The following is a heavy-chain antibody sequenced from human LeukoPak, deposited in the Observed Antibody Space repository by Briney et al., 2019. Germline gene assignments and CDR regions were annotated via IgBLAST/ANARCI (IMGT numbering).Heavy chain of an antibody. CDR3: ARVGEKAFHLWPEIDY. Sequence: GGSLRLSCAASGFTFSSYSMSWVRQAPGKGQEWVSSISTSSSYIYYADSVKGRFTISRDNAKNSLYLQMSSLRAEDTAVYYCARVGEKAFHLWPEIDYWGQGTLVTVS. J-gene: IGHJ4*02. D-gene: IGHD5-24*01. CDR1: GFTFSSYS. V-gene: IGHV3-21*01. CDR2: ISTSSSYI.